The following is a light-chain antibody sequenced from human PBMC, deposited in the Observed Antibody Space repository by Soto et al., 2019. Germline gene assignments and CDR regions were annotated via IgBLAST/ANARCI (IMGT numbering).Light chain of an antibody. CDR3: QQYGSSLTWT. J-gene: IGKJ1*01. CDR2: GAS. V-gene: IGKV3-20*01. Sequence: DIVLTQSPGTLSLSPGERATLSCRASQSVSSSYLAWYQQKPGQAPRLVIYGASSRATGIPDRFSGRGSGTDFTLTISRLEPEDFAVYYCQQYGSSLTWTFGQGTKVEIK. CDR1: QSVSSSY.